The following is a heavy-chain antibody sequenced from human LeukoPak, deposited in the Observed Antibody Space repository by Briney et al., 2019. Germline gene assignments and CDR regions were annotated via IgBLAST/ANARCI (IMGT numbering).Heavy chain of an antibody. D-gene: IGHD2-15*01. CDR2: IIPIFGTA. CDR3: ARLAYCSGGSCYREHPYFQH. J-gene: IGHJ1*01. CDR1: GGTFSSYA. V-gene: IGHV1-69*13. Sequence: GASVKVSCKASGGTFSSYAISWVRQAPGQGLEWMGGIIPIFGTANYAQKFQGRVTITADESTSTAYMELSSLRSEDTAVYYCARLAYCSGGSCYREHPYFQHWGQGTLVTVSS.